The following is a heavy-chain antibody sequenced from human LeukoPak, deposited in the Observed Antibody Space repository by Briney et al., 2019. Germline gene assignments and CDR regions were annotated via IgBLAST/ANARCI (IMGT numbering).Heavy chain of an antibody. CDR1: GGSISSYY. Sequence: SETLSLTCTVSGGSISSYYWSWIRQPPGKGLEWIGYIYYSGSTNYNPSLKSRVTISVDTSKNQFSLKLSPVTAADTAVYYCARAPYAYYYYGMDVWGQGTTVTVSS. J-gene: IGHJ6*02. CDR3: ARAPYAYYYYGMDV. V-gene: IGHV4-59*01. CDR2: IYYSGST. D-gene: IGHD3-16*01.